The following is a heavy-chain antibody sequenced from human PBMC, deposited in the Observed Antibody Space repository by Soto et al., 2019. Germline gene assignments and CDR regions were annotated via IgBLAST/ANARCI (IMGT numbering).Heavy chain of an antibody. CDR1: GFSLSDRV. CDR3: AREDVSSGYYYVASDI. J-gene: IGHJ3*02. Sequence: AGSLRLSCAASGFSLSDRVMHWVRQAPGKGLEWVAVISHDESIKDYADSVKGRFTISRDISKNTLFLQMNSLRAEDTAVYFCAREDVSSGYYYVASDIWGQGTMVTVSS. V-gene: IGHV3-30*01. CDR2: ISHDESIK. D-gene: IGHD3-22*01.